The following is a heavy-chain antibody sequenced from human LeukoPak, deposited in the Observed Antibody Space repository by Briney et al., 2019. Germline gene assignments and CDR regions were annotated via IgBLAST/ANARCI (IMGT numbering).Heavy chain of an antibody. Sequence: GGSLRLSCAASGFTFSSYSMNWVRQAPGKGLEWVSSISSSSSYIYYADSAKGRFTISRDNSKNTLYLQMNSLRAEDTAVYYCAKETPYYGGANDYWGQGTLVTVSS. J-gene: IGHJ4*02. CDR1: GFTFSSYS. CDR3: AKETPYYGGANDY. D-gene: IGHD4-23*01. V-gene: IGHV3-21*04. CDR2: ISSSSSYI.